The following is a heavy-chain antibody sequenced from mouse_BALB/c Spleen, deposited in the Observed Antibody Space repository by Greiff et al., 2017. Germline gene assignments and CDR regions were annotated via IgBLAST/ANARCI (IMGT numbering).Heavy chain of an antibody. V-gene: IGHV7-3*02. CDR2: IRNKANGYTT. CDR3: ARASSTMITTRAYYYAMDY. CDR1: GFTFTDYY. J-gene: IGHJ4*01. Sequence: EVQRVESGGGLVQPGGSLRLSCATSGFTFTDYYMSWVRQPPGKALEWLGFIRNKANGYTTEYSASVKGRFTISRDNSQSILYLQMNTLRAEDSATYYCARASSTMITTRAYYYAMDYWGQGTSVTVSS. D-gene: IGHD2-4*01.